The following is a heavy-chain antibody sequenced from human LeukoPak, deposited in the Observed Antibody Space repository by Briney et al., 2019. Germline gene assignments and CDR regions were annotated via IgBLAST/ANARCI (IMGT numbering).Heavy chain of an antibody. V-gene: IGHV4-39*01. CDR1: GGSISSSSYY. J-gene: IGHJ4*02. Sequence: SETLSLTCTVSGGSISSSSYYWGWIRQPPGKGLEWIGSIYYSGSTYYNPSLKSRVTISVDTSKNQFSLKLSSVTAADTAAYYCATPEGYYDSSGYYPFDYWGQGTLVTVSS. D-gene: IGHD3-22*01. CDR3: ATPEGYYDSSGYYPFDY. CDR2: IYYSGST.